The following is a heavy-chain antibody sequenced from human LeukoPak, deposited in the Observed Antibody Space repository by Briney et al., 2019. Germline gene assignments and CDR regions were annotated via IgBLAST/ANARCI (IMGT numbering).Heavy chain of an antibody. J-gene: IGHJ4*02. CDR2: INPNSGGT. Sequence: ASVKVSCKASGYTFTGYYMHWVRQAPGQGLEWMGWINPNSGGTNYAQKFQGRVTMTRDTSISTAYMELSRLRSDDTAVYYCARDSYDSSGFDYWSQGTLVTVSS. CDR3: ARDSYDSSGFDY. V-gene: IGHV1-2*02. CDR1: GYTFTGYY. D-gene: IGHD3-22*01.